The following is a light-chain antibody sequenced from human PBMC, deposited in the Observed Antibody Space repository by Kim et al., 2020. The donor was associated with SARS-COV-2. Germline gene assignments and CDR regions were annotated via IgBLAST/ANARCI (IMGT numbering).Light chain of an antibody. Sequence: SVKRTCPPGRGERSYDIAWHQQQREKGPRYMMKRNRDGSHSKGDGIPERFSGSSAGAERYLTISSLQCEEEADYNCQNWGTGIHGVFGGGTKLTVL. J-gene: IGLJ3*02. V-gene: IGLV4-69*01. CDR1: RGERSYD. CDR3: QNWGTGIHGV. CDR2: RNRDGSH.